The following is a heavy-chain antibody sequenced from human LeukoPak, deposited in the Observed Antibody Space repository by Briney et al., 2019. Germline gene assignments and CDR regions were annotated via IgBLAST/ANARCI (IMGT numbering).Heavy chain of an antibody. D-gene: IGHD6-19*01. J-gene: IGHJ3*02. CDR2: ISGTGDTT. CDR1: GFTFSDYA. Sequence: GGSLRLSCAASGFTFSDYAMTWVRQAPGKGLEWVSAISGTGDTTHYADCVKGRFTISRDNSKNTLSLHMNSLRAEDTAVYYCARAQWLNDAFDIWGQGTMVTVSS. V-gene: IGHV3-23*01. CDR3: ARAQWLNDAFDI.